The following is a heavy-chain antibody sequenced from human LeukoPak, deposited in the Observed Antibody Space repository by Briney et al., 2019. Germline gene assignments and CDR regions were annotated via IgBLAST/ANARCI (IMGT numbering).Heavy chain of an antibody. V-gene: IGHV3-23*01. CDR1: GFTFDDYG. CDR3: AKGPVSQSF. J-gene: IGHJ4*02. Sequence: PGGSLRLSCAASGFTFDDYGMSWVRQAPGKGLEWVSAISGSGGSTYYADSVKGRFTISRDNSKNTLYLQMNSLRAEDTAVYYCAKGPVSQSFWGQGTLVTVSS. CDR2: ISGSGGST.